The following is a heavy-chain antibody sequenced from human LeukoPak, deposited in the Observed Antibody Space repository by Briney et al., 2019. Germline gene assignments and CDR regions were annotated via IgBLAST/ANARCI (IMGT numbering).Heavy chain of an antibody. CDR3: AKQSFRMVNYFDY. Sequence: GRSLILSCAASGSTFSSYGMHWVRQAPGKGLEWVAVIAYHGGAEYYADSVKGRFTISRDNSKNTVDLQLNSLRAEDSAVYYCAKQSFRMVNYFDYWGQGTLVTVSS. J-gene: IGHJ4*02. CDR2: IAYHGGAE. CDR1: GSTFSSYG. V-gene: IGHV3-30*18. D-gene: IGHD3-16*02.